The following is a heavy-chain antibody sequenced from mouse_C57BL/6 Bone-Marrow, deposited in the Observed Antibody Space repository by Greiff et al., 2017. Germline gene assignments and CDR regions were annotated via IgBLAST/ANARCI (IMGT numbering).Heavy chain of an antibody. CDR3: ARHDDYDWFAY. D-gene: IGHD2-4*01. Sequence: VMLVESGAELVKPGASVKMSCKASGYTFTTYPIEWMKQNHGKSLEWIGNFHPYNDDTKYNEKFKGKATLPVEKSSSTVYLELSRLTSDDSAVYYCARHDDYDWFAYWGQGTLVTVSA. CDR1: GYTFTTYP. J-gene: IGHJ3*01. V-gene: IGHV1-47*01. CDR2: FHPYNDDT.